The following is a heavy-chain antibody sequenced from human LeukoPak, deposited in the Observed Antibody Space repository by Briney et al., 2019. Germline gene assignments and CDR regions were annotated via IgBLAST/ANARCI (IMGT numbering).Heavy chain of an antibody. CDR1: GGSFSGYY. CDR2: INHSGST. V-gene: IGHV4-34*01. Sequence: SETLSLTCAVYGGSFSGYYWSWIRQPPGKGLEWIGEINHSGSTNYNPSLKSRVTISVDTSKNQFSLKLSSVTAADTAVYYCARGKGGGRFDYWGQGTLVTVSS. D-gene: IGHD3-16*01. J-gene: IGHJ4*02. CDR3: ARGKGGGRFDY.